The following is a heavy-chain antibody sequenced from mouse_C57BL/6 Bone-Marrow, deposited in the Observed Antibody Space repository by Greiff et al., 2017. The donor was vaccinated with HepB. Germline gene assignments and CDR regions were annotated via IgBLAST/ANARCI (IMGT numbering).Heavy chain of an antibody. V-gene: IGHV14-3*01. CDR3: ASDYYGSSYKFAY. CDR2: IDPANGNT. J-gene: IGHJ3*01. Sequence: EVQLQQSVAELVRPGASVKLSCTASGFNIKNTYLHWVKQRPEQGLEWIGRIDPANGNTKYAPKFKGKATITADTSSNTAYLQLSSMTSEDPAIYYCASDYYGSSYKFAYWGQGTLVTVSA. D-gene: IGHD1-1*01. CDR1: GFNIKNTY.